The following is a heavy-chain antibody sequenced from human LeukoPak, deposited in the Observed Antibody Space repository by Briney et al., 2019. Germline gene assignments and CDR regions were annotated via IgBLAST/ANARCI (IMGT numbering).Heavy chain of an antibody. CDR2: IIPMFGAT. D-gene: IGHD4-11*01. CDR3: ARGSYSDYIFDY. Sequence: SVKVSCKASGGIFSSYGINWVRQAPGQGLEWMGRIIPMFGATNYAQKFQGRVTVTTDGSTSTAYMELSSLRSEDTAVYYCARGSYSDYIFDYWGQGTLVTVSS. J-gene: IGHJ4*02. CDR1: GGIFSSYG. V-gene: IGHV1-69*05.